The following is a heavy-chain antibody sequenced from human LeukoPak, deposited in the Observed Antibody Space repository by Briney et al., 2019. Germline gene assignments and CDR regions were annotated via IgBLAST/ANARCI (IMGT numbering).Heavy chain of an antibody. CDR2: TSGSGSYI. V-gene: IGHV3-21*01. Sequence: GGSLRLSCAASGFTFSSCRMNWVRQAPGKGLEWVSSTSGSGSYIYDADSMKGRFTISRDNATNSLYLQMNSLRAEDTAVYYCARAGAGMVPDHWGQGTLVTVSS. J-gene: IGHJ4*02. CDR3: ARAGAGMVPDH. CDR1: GFTFSSCR. D-gene: IGHD5-18*01.